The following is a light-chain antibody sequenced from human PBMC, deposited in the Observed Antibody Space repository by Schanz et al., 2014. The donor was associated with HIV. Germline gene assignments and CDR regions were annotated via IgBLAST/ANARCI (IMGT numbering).Light chain of an antibody. CDR1: SSDVGGYNY. V-gene: IGLV2-14*03. J-gene: IGLJ1*01. Sequence: QSALTQPASVSGSPGQSIAISCTGTSSDVGGYNYVSWYQQHPNKAPKLIIYDVNNRPSGVSNRFSGSKSGNTASLTISGLQAEDEADYYCCSYTTTSTYVFGAGTKLTVL. CDR2: DVN. CDR3: CSYTTTSTYV.